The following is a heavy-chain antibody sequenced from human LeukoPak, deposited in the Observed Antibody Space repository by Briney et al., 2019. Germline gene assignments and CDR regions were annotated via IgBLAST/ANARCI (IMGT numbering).Heavy chain of an antibody. J-gene: IGHJ6*04. CDR3: AELGITMIGGV. Sequence: GGSLRLSCAASGFTFKNYAMNWVRQAPGKGLEWVSTISGSGGNTYYADSVKGRFTISRDNAKNSLYLQMNSLRAEDTAVYYCAELGITMIGGVWGKGTTVTISS. CDR1: GFTFKNYA. V-gene: IGHV3-23*01. D-gene: IGHD3-10*02. CDR2: ISGSGGNT.